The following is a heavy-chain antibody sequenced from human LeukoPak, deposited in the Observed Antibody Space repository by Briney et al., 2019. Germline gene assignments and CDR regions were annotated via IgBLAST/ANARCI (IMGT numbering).Heavy chain of an antibody. V-gene: IGHV3-23*01. CDR3: ANSQPPRVDTALDF. Sequence: GGSLRLSCAASGFTFSSYAMSWVRQAPGRGLEWVSAISGSGGSTYYADSVKGRFTISRDNSKNTLYLQMNSLRAEDTAVYYCANSQPPRVDTALDFWGQGTLVTVSS. J-gene: IGHJ4*02. CDR1: GFTFSSYA. CDR2: ISGSGGST. D-gene: IGHD5-18*01.